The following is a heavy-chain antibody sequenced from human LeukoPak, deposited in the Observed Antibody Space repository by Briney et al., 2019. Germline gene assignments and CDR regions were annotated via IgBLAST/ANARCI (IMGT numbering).Heavy chain of an antibody. CDR2: IRYDGSNK. Sequence: PGGSLRLSCAASGFTFSSYGMHWVRQAPGKGLEWVAFIRYDGSNKYYADSVKGRFTISRDNSKNTLYLQMNSLRAEDTAVYYCARETTYYFDYWGQGTLVTVSS. V-gene: IGHV3-30*02. CDR3: ARETTYYFDY. J-gene: IGHJ4*02. CDR1: GFTFSSYG. D-gene: IGHD1-14*01.